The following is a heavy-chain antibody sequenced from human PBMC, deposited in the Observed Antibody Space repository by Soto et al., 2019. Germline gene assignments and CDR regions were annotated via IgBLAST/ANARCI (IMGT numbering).Heavy chain of an antibody. CDR2: LSGGGNDA. CDR1: GFTFSSYA. CDR3: TRSLFLASTGIEPFDL. J-gene: IGHJ4*02. V-gene: IGHV3-23*01. Sequence: PGGSMRLSCAASGFTFSSYAMSWVRQAPGKGLESVSSLSGGGNDAYYADSVKGRGTTSRDNSRNTLYLQMNSLRADDTAIFYCTRSLFLASTGIEPFDLWGQGTLVSVS. D-gene: IGHD1-1*01.